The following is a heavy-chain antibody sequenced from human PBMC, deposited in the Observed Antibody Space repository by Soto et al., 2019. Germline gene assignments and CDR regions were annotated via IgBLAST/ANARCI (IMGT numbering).Heavy chain of an antibody. Sequence: GGSLRLSCAASGFTFSIYAMSWVRQAPGKGLEWVSAISGSGGSTYYADSVKGRFTISRDNSKNTLYLQMNSLRAEDTAVYYCAKDLRRSYRYNGWGQGTLVTVSS. CDR1: GFTFSIYA. D-gene: IGHD3-16*02. J-gene: IGHJ4*02. CDR3: AKDLRRSYRYNG. V-gene: IGHV3-23*01. CDR2: ISGSGGST.